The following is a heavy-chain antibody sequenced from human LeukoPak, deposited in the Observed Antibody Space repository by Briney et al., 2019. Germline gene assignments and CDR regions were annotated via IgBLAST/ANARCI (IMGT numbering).Heavy chain of an antibody. V-gene: IGHV1-69*06. D-gene: IGHD5-18*01. CDR1: GGTFSSYA. Sequence: VASVKVSCKASGGTFSSYAISWVRQAPGQGLEWMGGIIPIFGTANYAQKFQGRVTITADKSTSTAYMERSSLRSEDTAVYYCATNAVDTAMVLDYWGQGTLVTVSS. J-gene: IGHJ4*02. CDR2: IIPIFGTA. CDR3: ATNAVDTAMVLDY.